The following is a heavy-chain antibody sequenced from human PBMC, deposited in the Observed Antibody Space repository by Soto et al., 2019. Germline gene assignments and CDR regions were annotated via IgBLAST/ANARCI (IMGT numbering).Heavy chain of an antibody. D-gene: IGHD4-17*01. V-gene: IGHV4-59*08. CDR3: ASHGDYKVNYFDY. J-gene: IGHJ4*02. Sequence: PSETLSLTCTVSGGSISSYYWSWIRQPPGKGLEWIGYIYYSGSTNYNPSLKSRVTISVDTSKNQFSLKLSSVTAADTAVYYCASHGDYKVNYFDYWGQGTLVTVSS. CDR2: IYYSGST. CDR1: GGSISSYY.